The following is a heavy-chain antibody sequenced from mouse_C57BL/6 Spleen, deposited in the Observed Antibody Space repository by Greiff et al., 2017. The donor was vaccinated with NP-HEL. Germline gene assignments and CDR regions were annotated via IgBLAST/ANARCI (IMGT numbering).Heavy chain of an antibody. CDR1: GYTFTSYG. J-gene: IGHJ4*01. D-gene: IGHD1-2*01. CDR3: VFTAYYAMDY. V-gene: IGHV1-81*01. CDR2: IYPRSGNT. Sequence: QVQLQQSGAELARPGASVKLSCKASGYTFTSYGISWVKQRTGQGLEWIGEIYPRSGNTYYNEKFKGKATLTADKSSSTAYMELRSLTSEDSAVYFCVFTAYYAMDYWGQGTSVTVSS.